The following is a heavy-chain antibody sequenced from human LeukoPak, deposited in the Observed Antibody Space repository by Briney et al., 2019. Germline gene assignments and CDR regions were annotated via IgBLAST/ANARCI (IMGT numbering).Heavy chain of an antibody. J-gene: IGHJ3*02. Sequence: GASVKVSCKASGGTFSSYAISWVRQAPGQGLEWMGGIIPIFGTANYAQKFQGRVTITADESTSTAYMELSSLRSEDTAVYYCARGGGGDIVVVPAAMYAFDIWGQGTMVTVSS. CDR3: ARGGGGDIVVVPAAMYAFDI. V-gene: IGHV1-69*13. CDR1: GGTFSSYA. CDR2: IIPIFGTA. D-gene: IGHD2-2*01.